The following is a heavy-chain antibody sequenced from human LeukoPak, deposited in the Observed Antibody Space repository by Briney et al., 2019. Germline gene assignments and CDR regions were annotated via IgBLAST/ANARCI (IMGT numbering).Heavy chain of an antibody. J-gene: IGHJ3*02. CDR1: GFTFSSYS. CDR3: AKAIMRFGDPRGAFDI. D-gene: IGHD3-10*01. CDR2: ISGSGGST. V-gene: IGHV3-23*01. Sequence: AGGSLRLSCAASGFTFSSYSMNWVRQAPGKGLEWVSAISGSGGSTYYADSVKGRFTISRDNSKNTLYLQMNSLRAEDTAVYYCAKAIMRFGDPRGAFDIWGQGTMVTVSS.